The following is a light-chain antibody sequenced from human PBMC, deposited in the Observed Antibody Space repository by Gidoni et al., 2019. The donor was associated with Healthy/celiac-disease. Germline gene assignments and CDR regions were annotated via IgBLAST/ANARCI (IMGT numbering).Light chain of an antibody. V-gene: IGLV1-40*01. CDR1: RPNIGAGYD. CDR2: GNS. J-gene: IGLJ1*01. Sequence: QSVLTQPPSVSGAPGQRVTISCTGSRPNIGAGYDVHWYQPLPGTAPKLLIYGNSNRPSGVPDRFSGSKSGTSASLAITGLQAEDEADYYCQSYDSSLSGYVFGTGTKVTVL. CDR3: QSYDSSLSGYV.